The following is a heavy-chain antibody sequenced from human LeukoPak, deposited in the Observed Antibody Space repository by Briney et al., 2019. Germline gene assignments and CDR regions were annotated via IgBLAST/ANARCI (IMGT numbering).Heavy chain of an antibody. Sequence: PSETLSLTCTVSGGSISSYYWSWIRQPPGKGLEWIGYIYYSGSTNYNPSLKSRVTISVDTSKNQFSLKLSSVTAADTAVYYCARLTAYCGGDCYYFDYWGQGTLVTVSS. CDR2: IYYSGST. V-gene: IGHV4-59*08. CDR1: GGSISSYY. CDR3: ARLTAYCGGDCYYFDY. D-gene: IGHD2-21*02. J-gene: IGHJ4*02.